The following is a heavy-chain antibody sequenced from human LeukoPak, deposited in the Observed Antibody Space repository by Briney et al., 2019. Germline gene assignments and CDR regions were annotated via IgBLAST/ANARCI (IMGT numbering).Heavy chain of an antibody. Sequence: GGSLRLSCAASGFTVSNNYMTWARQAPGKGLDWVSLIYSGGGTYYADSVKGRFTISRDNSNNTLYLQMNSLRAEDTAVYYCARATDTSGCCTFDNWGQGTLVTVSS. V-gene: IGHV3-53*01. CDR1: GFTVSNNY. CDR2: IYSGGGT. J-gene: IGHJ4*02. D-gene: IGHD6-19*01. CDR3: ARATDTSGCCTFDN.